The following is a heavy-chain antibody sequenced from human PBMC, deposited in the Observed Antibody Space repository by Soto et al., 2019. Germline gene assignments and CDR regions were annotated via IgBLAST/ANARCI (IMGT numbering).Heavy chain of an antibody. CDR1: GCAVSSVSYY. CDR2: IYYSGST. Sequence: SLTCTVSGCAVSSVSYYWSFIRQPPGKGLEWIGYIYYSGSTNYNPSLKSRVTISVDTSKNQFSLKLSSVTAADTAVYYCARGFWSVAGHFEYWGPGTLVTVSS. CDR3: ARGFWSVAGHFEY. D-gene: IGHD6-19*01. V-gene: IGHV4-61*01. J-gene: IGHJ4*02.